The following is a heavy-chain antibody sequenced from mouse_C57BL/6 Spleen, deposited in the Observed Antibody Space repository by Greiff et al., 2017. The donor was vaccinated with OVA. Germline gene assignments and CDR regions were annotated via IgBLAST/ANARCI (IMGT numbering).Heavy chain of an antibody. D-gene: IGHD2-1*01. Sequence: VQLQQSGPGLVQPSQSLSITCTVSGFSLTSYGVHWVRQSPGKGLEWLGVIWSGGSTDNNADFISRLSISKDNSKSQVFFKINSLQADYTSIYYCARSFNYEAWFAYWGQGTLVTVS. CDR2: IWSGGST. V-gene: IGHV2-2*01. CDR3: ARSFNYEAWFAY. J-gene: IGHJ3*01. CDR1: GFSLTSYG.